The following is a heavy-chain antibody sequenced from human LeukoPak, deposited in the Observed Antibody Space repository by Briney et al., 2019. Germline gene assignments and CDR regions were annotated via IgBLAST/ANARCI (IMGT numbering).Heavy chain of an antibody. CDR2: ISYDGSNK. J-gene: IGHJ4*02. V-gene: IGHV3-30*18. Sequence: GRSLRLSCAASGFTFSSYGMHWVRQAPGKGLEWVAVISYDGSNKYYADSVKGRFTISRDNSKNTLYLQMNSLRAEDTAVYYCAKEGSYHTVDYWGQGTLVTVSS. D-gene: IGHD1-26*01. CDR1: GFTFSSYG. CDR3: AKEGSYHTVDY.